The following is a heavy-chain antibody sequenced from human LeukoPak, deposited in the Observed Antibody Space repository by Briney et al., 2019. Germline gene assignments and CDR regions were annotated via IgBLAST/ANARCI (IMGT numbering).Heavy chain of an antibody. CDR3: ARGIAAAGREPDAFDI. D-gene: IGHD6-13*01. V-gene: IGHV3-13*04. CDR2: IGTAGDT. J-gene: IGHJ3*02. CDR1: GFTFSSYD. Sequence: GGSLRLSCAASGFTFSSYDMHWVRQATGKGLEWVSAIGTAGDTYYPGSVKGRFTISIENAKNSLYLQMNSLRAGDTAVYYCARGIAAAGREPDAFDIWGQGTMVTVSS.